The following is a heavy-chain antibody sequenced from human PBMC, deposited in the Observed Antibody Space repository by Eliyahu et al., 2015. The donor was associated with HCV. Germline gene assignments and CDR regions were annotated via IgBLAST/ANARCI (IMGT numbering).Heavy chain of an antibody. Sequence: QVQLAQSGAEVTTPGASVKVSCKASGYXFTLSFIPWLRRAPGQGXEWMGVINPTGSYTAYAQQFQGTISMTRDSSTGTVYMELRSLTQDDTAVYFCASTELGKTPHFDRWGRGTLVTVSS. D-gene: IGHD7-27*01. CDR3: ASTELGKTPHFDR. V-gene: IGHV1-46*01. CDR2: INPTGSYT. CDR1: GYXFTLSF. J-gene: IGHJ2*01.